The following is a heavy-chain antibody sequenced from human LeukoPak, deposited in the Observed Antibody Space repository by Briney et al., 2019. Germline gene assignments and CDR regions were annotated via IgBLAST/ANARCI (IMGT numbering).Heavy chain of an antibody. D-gene: IGHD3-22*01. Sequence: GGSLRLSCAASGFTFSSYGMHWVRQAPGKGLEWVTFIRYDGSNKYYADSVKGRFTISRGNSKNTLYLQMNSLRSDDTAVYYCARAYPPDYYDTPPYYFDYWGQGTLVTVSS. V-gene: IGHV3-30*02. J-gene: IGHJ4*02. CDR3: ARAYPPDYYDTPPYYFDY. CDR2: IRYDGSNK. CDR1: GFTFSSYG.